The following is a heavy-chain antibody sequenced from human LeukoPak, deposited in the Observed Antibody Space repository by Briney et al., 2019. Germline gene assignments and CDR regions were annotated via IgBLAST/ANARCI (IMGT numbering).Heavy chain of an antibody. V-gene: IGHV4-34*01. D-gene: IGHD4-23*01. CDR1: GGSFSGYY. CDR3: ATQRWKLDY. J-gene: IGHJ4*02. CDR2: INHSGST. Sequence: PSETLSLSCAVYGGSFSGYYWSWIRQPPGKGLEWIGEINHSGSTNYNPSLKSRVTISVDTSKNQFSLKLSSVTAADTAVYYCATQRWKLDYWGQGTLVTVSS.